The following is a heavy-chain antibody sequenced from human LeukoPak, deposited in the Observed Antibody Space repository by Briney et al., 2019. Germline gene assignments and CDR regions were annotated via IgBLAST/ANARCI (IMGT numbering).Heavy chain of an antibody. CDR2: ITGSGGNT. CDR3: AKDGYGVFDY. Sequence: GGSLRLSCAASGFIFSSYSMSWVRQAPGMGLEWVSVITGSGGNTYYADSVKGRFTISRDNSKNTLYLQMSSLRAEDTAVYYCAKDGYGVFDYWGQGTLVTVSS. CDR1: GFIFSSYS. J-gene: IGHJ4*02. D-gene: IGHD4-17*01. V-gene: IGHV3-23*01.